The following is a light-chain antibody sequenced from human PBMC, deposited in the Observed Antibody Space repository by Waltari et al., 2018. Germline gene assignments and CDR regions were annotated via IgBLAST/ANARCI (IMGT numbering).Light chain of an antibody. CDR1: SSHVGGYQY. V-gene: IGLV2-14*01. J-gene: IGLJ3*02. Sequence: QSALTQPASVSGSPGQSITISCPGTSSHVGGYQYVSWYQQHPGKAPKLMIYEVSKRPSGVSNRFSGSKSGNTASLTISGLQAEDEADYYCSSYTSSSTWVFGGGTKLTVL. CDR3: SSYTSSSTWV. CDR2: EVS.